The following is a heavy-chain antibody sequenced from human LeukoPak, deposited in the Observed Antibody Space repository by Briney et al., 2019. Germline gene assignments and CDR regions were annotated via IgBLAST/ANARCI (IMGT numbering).Heavy chain of an antibody. J-gene: IGHJ3*02. CDR2: IIPILGIA. CDR3: ASYQVVVTAEDAFDI. Sequence: SVKVSCKASGYTFSSYAISWVRQAPGQGLEWMGRIIPILGIANYARKFQGRVTITADKSTSTAYMELSSLRSEDTAVYYCASYQVVVTAEDAFDIWGQGTMVTVSS. V-gene: IGHV1-69*04. CDR1: GYTFSSYA. D-gene: IGHD2-21*02.